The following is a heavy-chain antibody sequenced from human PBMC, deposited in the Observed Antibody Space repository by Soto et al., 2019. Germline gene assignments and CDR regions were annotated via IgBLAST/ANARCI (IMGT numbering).Heavy chain of an antibody. CDR1: GYSFTSYY. D-gene: IGHD2-21*01. J-gene: IGHJ3*02. CDR2: INPRGGSA. CDR3: TRVTIAGARNGFDI. Sequence: QVQLVQSEAEVKKPGASVTVSCKASGYSFTSYYILWVRQAPGQGLEWKGIINPRGGSASYAQKFQGRITMTRDTSTSTVYMELSSLRSEDTAVYYCTRVTIAGARNGFDIWGQGTMVTVSS. V-gene: IGHV1-46*03.